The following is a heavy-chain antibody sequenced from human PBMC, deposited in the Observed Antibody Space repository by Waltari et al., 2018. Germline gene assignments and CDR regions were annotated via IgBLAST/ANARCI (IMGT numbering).Heavy chain of an antibody. D-gene: IGHD6-13*01. CDR1: GFTFDDYA. J-gene: IGHJ4*02. V-gene: IGHV3-9*01. CDR2: ISWNSGSI. CDR3: AKDIGAAAGPFDY. Sequence: EVQLVASGGGLVQPGRSLRLSCAASGFTFDDYAMHWVRQAPGKGLEWVSGISWNSGSIGYADSVKGRFTISRDNAKNSLYLQMNSLRAEDTALYYCAKDIGAAAGPFDYWGQGTWSPSPQ.